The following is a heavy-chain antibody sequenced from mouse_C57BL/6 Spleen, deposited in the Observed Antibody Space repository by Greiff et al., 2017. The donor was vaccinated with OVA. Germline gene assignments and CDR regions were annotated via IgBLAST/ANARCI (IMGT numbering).Heavy chain of an antibody. J-gene: IGHJ1*03. V-gene: IGHV7-1*01. CDR3: ARDANRDWYFDV. CDR1: GFTFSDFY. Sequence: EVQVVESGGGLVQSGRSLRLSCATSGFTFSDFYMEWVRQAPGKGLEWIAASRNKANDYTTEYSASVKGRFIVSRDTSQSILYLQMNALRAEDTAIYYCARDANRDWYFDVWGTGTTVTVSS. CDR2: SRNKANDYTT.